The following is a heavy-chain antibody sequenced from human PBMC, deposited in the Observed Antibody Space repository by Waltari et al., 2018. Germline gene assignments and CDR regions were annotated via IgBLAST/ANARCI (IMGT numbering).Heavy chain of an antibody. Sequence: QVQLQESGPGLVKPSETLSLTCTVSGGSISSYYWRWIRQPAGKGLEWIGRIYTSGSTNYNPSLKSRVTMSVDTSKNQFSLKLSSVTAADTAVYYCARVNVVYSYGLGYYYGMDVWGQGTTVTVSS. CDR2: IYTSGST. CDR3: ARVNVVYSYGLGYYYGMDV. V-gene: IGHV4-4*07. J-gene: IGHJ6*02. CDR1: GGSISSYY. D-gene: IGHD5-18*01.